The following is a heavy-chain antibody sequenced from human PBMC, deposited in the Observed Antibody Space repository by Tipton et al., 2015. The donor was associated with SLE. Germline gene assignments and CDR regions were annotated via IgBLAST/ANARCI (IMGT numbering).Heavy chain of an antibody. CDR1: GASIGDYY. D-gene: IGHD3-10*01. Sequence: TLSLTCTVSGASIGDYYWTWIRQFPGKGLEWIGYIDYSGSTNYNPPLKSRLTISGDTSKNQFSLHLTSVTAADTAIYYCARVGYLGSGKTWDMDVWGKGITVTVSS. CDR2: IDYSGST. V-gene: IGHV4-59*01. CDR3: ARVGYLGSGKTWDMDV. J-gene: IGHJ6*03.